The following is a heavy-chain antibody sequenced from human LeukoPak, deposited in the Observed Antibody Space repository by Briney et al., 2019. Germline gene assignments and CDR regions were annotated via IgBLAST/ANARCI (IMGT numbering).Heavy chain of an antibody. J-gene: IGHJ4*02. V-gene: IGHV3-23*01. CDR2: ISGSDGNT. Sequence: GGSLRLSCAASGFTFDSCAMSWVRQAPGKGLEWVSSISGSDGNTYYADSVKGRFTISRDNSRNLLFLQMNSLRAGDTAVYYCARGLWLSLNYFDYWGQGTLVTVSS. CDR3: ARGLWLSLNYFDY. CDR1: GFTFDSCA. D-gene: IGHD3-16*01.